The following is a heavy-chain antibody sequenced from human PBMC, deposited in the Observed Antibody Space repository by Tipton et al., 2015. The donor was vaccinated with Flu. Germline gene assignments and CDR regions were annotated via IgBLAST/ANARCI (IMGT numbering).Heavy chain of an antibody. CDR3: ARDNPRLTYYYGSGPPV. Sequence: TLSLTYTVSGGSISSSSYYWGWIRQPPGKGLEWIGSIYYSGSTYYNPSLKSRVTISVDTSKNQFSLKLSSVTAADTAVYYCARDNPRLTYYYGSGPPVWGQGTLVTVSS. V-gene: IGHV4-39*07. CDR2: IYYSGST. J-gene: IGHJ4*02. CDR1: GGSISSSSYY. D-gene: IGHD3-10*01.